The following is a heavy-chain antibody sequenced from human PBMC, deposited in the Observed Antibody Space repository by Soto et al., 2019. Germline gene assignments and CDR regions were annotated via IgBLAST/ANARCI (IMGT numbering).Heavy chain of an antibody. V-gene: IGHV4-39*01. J-gene: IGHJ4*02. Sequence: SETLSLTCTVSGGSISSSSYYWGWIRQPPGKGLEWIGSIYYSGSTYYNPSLKSRVTISVDTSKNQFSLKLSSVTAADTAVYYCATPPSYDFWSGYQDYWGQGTLVTVSS. CDR2: IYYSGST. D-gene: IGHD3-3*01. CDR1: GGSISSSSYY. CDR3: ATPPSYDFWSGYQDY.